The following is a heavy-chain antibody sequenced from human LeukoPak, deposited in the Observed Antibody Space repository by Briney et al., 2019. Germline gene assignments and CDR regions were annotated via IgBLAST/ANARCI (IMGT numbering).Heavy chain of an antibody. V-gene: IGHV3-11*01. Sequence: GGSLRLSCAASGFTVSSNYMSWVRQAPGKGPEWVSYISSSGNTMYYGDSVKGRFTISRDNAKNSLYLQMNSLRAEDTAVYYCARRSYCGSTTCYVHWGQGTLVTVSS. CDR3: ARRSYCGSTTCYVH. J-gene: IGHJ4*02. D-gene: IGHD2-2*01. CDR1: GFTVSSNY. CDR2: ISSSGNTM.